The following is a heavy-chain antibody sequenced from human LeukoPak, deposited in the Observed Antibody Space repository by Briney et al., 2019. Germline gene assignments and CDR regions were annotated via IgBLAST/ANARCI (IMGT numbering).Heavy chain of an antibody. CDR1: GYTFTSYG. Sequence: SVKVSCKASGYTFTSYGISWVRQAPGQGLEWMGGIIPIFGTANYAQKFQGRVTITTDESTSTAYMELSSLRSEDTAVYYCASIKTRITMESTWGQGTLVTVSS. CDR3: ASIKTRITMEST. D-gene: IGHD3-3*01. CDR2: IIPIFGTA. V-gene: IGHV1-69*05. J-gene: IGHJ5*02.